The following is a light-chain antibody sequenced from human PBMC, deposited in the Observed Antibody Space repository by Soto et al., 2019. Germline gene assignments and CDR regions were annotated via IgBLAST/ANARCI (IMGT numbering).Light chain of an antibody. V-gene: IGKV1-17*01. Sequence: DIQMTQSPSSLSASVGDRVTITCRASQGIRNDLGWFQQKPGKAPKRLIYSASTLQSGVSSRFSGSGSGTEFTLTISSLQPDDFATYYCQQYNSYWTFGQGTKVDIK. CDR1: QGIRND. J-gene: IGKJ1*01. CDR3: QQYNSYWT. CDR2: SAS.